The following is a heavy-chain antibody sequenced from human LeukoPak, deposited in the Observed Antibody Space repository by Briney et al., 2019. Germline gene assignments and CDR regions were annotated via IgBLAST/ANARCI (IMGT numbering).Heavy chain of an antibody. CDR3: ARDHGSGTKYYYYYMDV. CDR1: GGSISSYY. J-gene: IGHJ6*03. Sequence: SETLSLTCTVSGGSISSYYWSWIRQPAGKGLEWIGRIYTSGSTNYNPSLKSRVTMSVDTSKNQFSLKLSSVTAADTAVYYCARDHGSGTKYYYYYMDVWGKGTTVTVSS. D-gene: IGHD1-7*01. V-gene: IGHV4-4*07. CDR2: IYTSGST.